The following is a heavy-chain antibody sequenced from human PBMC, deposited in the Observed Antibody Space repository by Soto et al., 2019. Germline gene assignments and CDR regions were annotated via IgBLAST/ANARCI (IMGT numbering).Heavy chain of an antibody. V-gene: IGHV3-9*01. CDR2: ISWNSGGI. Sequence: GGSLRLSCAASGFTFDDYAMHWVRQGPGKGLEWVSGISWNSGGIGYADSVKGRFTISRDSSENTLSLQMNSLRVDDTAVYYCARTRGYSDYDLDYWGQGTLVTVSS. CDR3: ARTRGYSDYDLDY. D-gene: IGHD5-12*01. J-gene: IGHJ4*02. CDR1: GFTFDDYA.